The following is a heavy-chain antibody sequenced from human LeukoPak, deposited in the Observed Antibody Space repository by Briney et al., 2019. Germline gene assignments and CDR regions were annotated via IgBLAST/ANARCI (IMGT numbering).Heavy chain of an antibody. CDR2: ISNSGDAT. Sequence: GGSLRLSCAASGFTFSNYAMRWVRQAPGKGLESVSTISNSGDATYYADSVKGRFTISRDNSKNTLYLQMNSLRAEDTAVYYCAKAPPYKKYFDYWGQGTLVTVSS. J-gene: IGHJ4*02. CDR3: AKAPPYKKYFDY. D-gene: IGHD1-1*01. CDR1: GFTFSNYA. V-gene: IGHV3-23*01.